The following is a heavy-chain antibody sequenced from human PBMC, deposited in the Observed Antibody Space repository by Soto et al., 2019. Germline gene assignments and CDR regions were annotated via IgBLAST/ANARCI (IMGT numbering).Heavy chain of an antibody. CDR3: AREASVLIPAAQPSRFDS. CDR1: GYSFMKYG. CDR2: ISPYSGYT. Sequence: ASVKVSCKGFGYSFMKYGINWVRQAPGQGLKWVGWISPYSGYTHSAQKFHGRLTLTTDTAASTAYMELRILGSADTALYYCAREASVLIPAAQPSRFDSWGQGTLVTVSS. J-gene: IGHJ4*02. D-gene: IGHD2-2*01. V-gene: IGHV1-18*01.